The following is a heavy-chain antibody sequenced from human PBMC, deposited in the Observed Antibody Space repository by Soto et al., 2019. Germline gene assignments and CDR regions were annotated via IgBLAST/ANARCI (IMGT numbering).Heavy chain of an antibody. Sequence: PGGFLRLSCTASGFTFSSYAMHWVRQAPGKGLEWVAVISYDGSNKYYADSVKGRFTISRDNSKNTLYLQMNSLRAEDTAVYYCAKDSAPYGFHGRVDFDYWGQGTLVTVSS. CDR3: AKDSAPYGFHGRVDFDY. CDR2: ISYDGSNK. D-gene: IGHD3-10*01. V-gene: IGHV3-30-3*01. CDR1: GFTFSSYA. J-gene: IGHJ4*02.